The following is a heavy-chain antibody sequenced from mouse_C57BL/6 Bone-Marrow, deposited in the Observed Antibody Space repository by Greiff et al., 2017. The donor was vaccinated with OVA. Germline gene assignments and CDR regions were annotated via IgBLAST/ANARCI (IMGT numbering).Heavy chain of an antibody. CDR1: GFTFSDYY. J-gene: IGHJ4*01. Sequence: EVNVVESAGGLVQPGSSMKLSCTASGFTFSDYYMAWVRQVPEKGLEWVANINYDGSSTYYLDSLKSRFIISRDNAKNILYLQMSSLKSEDTATYYCARVRTHYYAMDYWGQGTSVTVSS. CDR3: ARVRTHYYAMDY. V-gene: IGHV5-16*01. CDR2: INYDGSST.